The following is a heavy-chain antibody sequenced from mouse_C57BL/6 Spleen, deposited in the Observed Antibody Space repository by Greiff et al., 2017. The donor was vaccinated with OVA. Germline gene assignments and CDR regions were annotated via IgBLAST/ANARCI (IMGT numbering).Heavy chain of an antibody. V-gene: IGHV1-53*01. CDR1: GYTFTSYW. CDR2: INPSTGGT. J-gene: IGHJ3*01. CDR3: ASILLRSEAWFAY. D-gene: IGHD1-1*01. Sequence: QVQLQQPGTELVKPGASVKLSCKASGYTFTSYWMHWVKQRPGQGLEWIGNINPSTGGTNYNEKFKSKATLTVDKSSSTAYMQLSSLTSEDSAVYYCASILLRSEAWFAYWGQGTLVTVSA.